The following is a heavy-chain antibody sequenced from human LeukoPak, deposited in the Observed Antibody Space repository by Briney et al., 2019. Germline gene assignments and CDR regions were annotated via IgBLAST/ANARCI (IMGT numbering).Heavy chain of an antibody. V-gene: IGHV4-59*08. CDR1: GRSISSYY. CDR3: ARMVGSGFYFDY. J-gene: IGHJ4*02. Sequence: PSETLSLTCTVSGRSISSYYWSWIRQPPGKGLEWIGYIYYSGSTNYNPSFKSRVTISVDTSKNQFSLKLSSVTAADTAVYYCARMVGSGFYFDYWGQGTLVTVSS. CDR2: IYYSGST. D-gene: IGHD3-22*01.